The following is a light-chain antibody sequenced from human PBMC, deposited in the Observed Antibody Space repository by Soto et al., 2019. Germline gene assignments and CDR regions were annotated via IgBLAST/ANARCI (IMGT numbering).Light chain of an antibody. CDR1: QSISSW. CDR2: KAS. J-gene: IGKJ1*01. Sequence: DIQMTQSPSTLSASVGDRVTITCRASQSISSWLAWYQQQPGKAPKLLIYKASSLESGVPSRFSGSGSGTDFTLTISSLQPDDFATYYCQQYNSYPWTFGQGTKVEIK. CDR3: QQYNSYPWT. V-gene: IGKV1-5*03.